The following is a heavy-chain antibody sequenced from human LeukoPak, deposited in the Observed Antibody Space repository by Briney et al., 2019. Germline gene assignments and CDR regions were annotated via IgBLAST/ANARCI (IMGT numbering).Heavy chain of an antibody. CDR3: AKDMVGSSGWLDY. Sequence: GGSLRLSCAASGFTFSRYAMSWVRQAPGKGLEWVSAISGSGGSTYYADSVKGRFTISRDNSKNTLYLQMNSLRAEDTAVYYCAKDMVGSSGWLDYWGQGTLVTVSS. J-gene: IGHJ4*02. D-gene: IGHD6-19*01. V-gene: IGHV3-23*01. CDR1: GFTFSRYA. CDR2: ISGSGGST.